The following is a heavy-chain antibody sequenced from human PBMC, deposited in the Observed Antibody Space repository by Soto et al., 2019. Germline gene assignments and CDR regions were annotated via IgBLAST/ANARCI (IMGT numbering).Heavy chain of an antibody. D-gene: IGHD6-6*01. CDR2: ISYDGSNK. Sequence: PGGSLRLSCAASGFTFSSYGMHWVRQAPGKGLEWVAVISYDGSNKYYADSVKGRFTISRDNSKNTLYLQMNSLRAEDTAVYYCAKDSSDRPFDYWGQGTLVTVSS. J-gene: IGHJ4*02. CDR3: AKDSSDRPFDY. V-gene: IGHV3-30*18. CDR1: GFTFSSYG.